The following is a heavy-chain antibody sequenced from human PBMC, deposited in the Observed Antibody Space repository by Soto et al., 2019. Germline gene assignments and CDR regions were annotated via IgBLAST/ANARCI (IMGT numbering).Heavy chain of an antibody. D-gene: IGHD3-16*01. Sequence: QVQRVQSGGGAVLPGNSLRLSCAASGFPFSWAAMHWLRQTPGQGLEWVAVVSGDGRDIDYAESVRGRFSISRDNHKSTLYLQMNNLGVEDTAIYYCARGLNKAAGGAFDVWGQGTQVIVSS. J-gene: IGHJ3*01. CDR3: ARGLNKAAGGAFDV. CDR2: VSGDGRDI. V-gene: IGHV3-33*01. CDR1: GFPFSWAA.